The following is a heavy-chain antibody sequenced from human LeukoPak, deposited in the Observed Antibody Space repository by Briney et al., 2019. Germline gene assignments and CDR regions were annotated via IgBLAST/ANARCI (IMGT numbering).Heavy chain of an antibody. CDR3: ARWGSSCPFDY. CDR2: ISSSSSYI. D-gene: IGHD6-13*01. Sequence: PGGSLRLSCAASGFTFSSYSMNWVRQAPGKGLEWVSSISSSSSYIYYADSVKGRFPISRDNAKNSLYLQMNSRRAEGTAVYYCARWGSSCPFDYWGQGTLVTVSS. CDR1: GFTFSSYS. V-gene: IGHV3-21*01. J-gene: IGHJ4*02.